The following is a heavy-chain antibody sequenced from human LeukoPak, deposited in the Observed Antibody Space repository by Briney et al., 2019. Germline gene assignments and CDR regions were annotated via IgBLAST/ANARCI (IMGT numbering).Heavy chain of an antibody. CDR1: GYTFTSYD. CDR3: AREISSRLGGPGPYMDV. D-gene: IGHD6-13*01. J-gene: IGHJ6*03. CDR2: MNPNSGNT. V-gene: IGHV1-8*01. Sequence: GASVKVSCKASGYTFTSYDINWVRQATGQGLEWMGWMNPNSGNTGYAQKFQGRVTMTRNTSISTAYMELSSLRSEDTAVYYCAREISSRLGGPGPYMDVWGKGTTVTVSS.